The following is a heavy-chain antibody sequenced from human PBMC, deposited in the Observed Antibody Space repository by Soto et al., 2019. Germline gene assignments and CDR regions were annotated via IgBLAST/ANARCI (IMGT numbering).Heavy chain of an antibody. CDR3: VKYYDILTGYYFDY. J-gene: IGHJ4*02. CDR1: GFTFSSYA. D-gene: IGHD3-9*01. Sequence: GGSLRLSCSASGFTFSSYAMHWVRQAPGKGLEYVSAISSNGGSTYYADSVKGRFTISRDNSKNTLYLQMSSLRAEDTAVYYCVKYYDILTGYYFDYWGQGTLVTVSS. V-gene: IGHV3-64D*09. CDR2: ISSNGGST.